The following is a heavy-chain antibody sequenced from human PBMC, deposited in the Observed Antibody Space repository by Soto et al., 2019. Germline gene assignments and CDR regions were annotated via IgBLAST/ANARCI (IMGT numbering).Heavy chain of an antibody. CDR2: ISGSGGST. Sequence: PGGSLRLSCAASGFTFSSYAMSWVRQAPGKGLEWVSAISGSGGSTYYADSVKGRFTISRDNSKNTLYLEMNSLRAEDTAVYYCAKGSHERVLRYFEWLYNWGQGTLVTVSS. CDR1: GFTFSSYA. D-gene: IGHD3-9*01. CDR3: AKGSHERVLRYFEWLYN. V-gene: IGHV3-23*01. J-gene: IGHJ4*02.